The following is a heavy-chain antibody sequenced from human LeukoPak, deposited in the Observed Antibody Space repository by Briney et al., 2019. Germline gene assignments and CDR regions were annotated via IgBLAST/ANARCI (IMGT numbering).Heavy chain of an antibody. CDR1: GFTVSSNY. CDR3: ARGDAFSGDH. Sequence: PGGSLRLSCAASGFTVSSNYMSWVRQAPGRGLEWVANIHPEGNEKYHVGSVKGRFTISRDNTKNLLFLQMNGLRVEDTAVYYCARGDAFSGDHWGQGTLVTVSS. V-gene: IGHV3-7*04. CDR2: IHPEGNEK. J-gene: IGHJ4*02.